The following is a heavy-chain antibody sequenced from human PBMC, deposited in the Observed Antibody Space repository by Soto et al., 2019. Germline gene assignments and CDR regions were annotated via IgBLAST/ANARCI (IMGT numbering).Heavy chain of an antibody. CDR1: GGSVSSNNW. CDR3: MRDRGAGSYTGFDY. CDR2: IYHTGST. Sequence: QVQLQQSGPGLMEPSGTLSLACVVSGGSVSSNNWRNWVRKSPGKGLEWIGEIYHTGSTNYNPSRKSRVTLSVDTSQNEVSLKMSYVTATDTAVYYCMRDRGAGSYTGFDYWGQGTLVTVSS. D-gene: IGHD3-16*02. V-gene: IGHV4-4*02. J-gene: IGHJ4*02.